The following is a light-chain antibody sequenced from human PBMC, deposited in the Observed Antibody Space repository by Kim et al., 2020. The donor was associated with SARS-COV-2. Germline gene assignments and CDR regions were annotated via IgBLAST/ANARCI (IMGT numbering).Light chain of an antibody. V-gene: IGKV3-11*01. CDR2: NAS. CDR1: QSVDGY. CDR3: QQRRKSIT. J-gene: IGKJ5*01. Sequence: SSSPGDGATLACRASQSVDGYLAWLQQKPGQAPRLLISNASNRAAGVPARFSGSGSGTDFTLTISSLEPEDFAVYYCQQRRKSITFGQGTRLEIK.